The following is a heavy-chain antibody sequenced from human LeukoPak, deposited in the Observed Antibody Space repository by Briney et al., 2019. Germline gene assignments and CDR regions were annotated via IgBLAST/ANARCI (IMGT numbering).Heavy chain of an antibody. V-gene: IGHV4-39*01. CDR3: ARRSDSGSDDGEDYFDY. J-gene: IGHJ4*02. CDR2: MYYDGSS. Sequence: SETLSLACTVSGGSIYSTTFYWGWIRQPPGKGLEWVGSMYYDGSSYHNPSLKSRVTISVDTSNNQFSLKLTSVTAADTAVYFCARRSDSGSDDGEDYFDYWGQGTLVTVSS. D-gene: IGHD1-26*01. CDR1: GGSIYSTTFY.